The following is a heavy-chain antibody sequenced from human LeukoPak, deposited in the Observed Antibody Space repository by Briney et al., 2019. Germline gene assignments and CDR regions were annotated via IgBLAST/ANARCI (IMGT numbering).Heavy chain of an antibody. CDR1: GYSFTSYW. V-gene: IGHV5-51*01. D-gene: IGHD6-13*01. CDR3: ARHEGGIAAAGIYFDY. CDR2: IYPGHSGT. Sequence: GESLKISCKGSGYSFTSYWIGWVRQMPGKGLEWMGIIYPGHSGTRYSPSFQGQVTISADKSISTAYLQWSSLKASDTAMYYCARHEGGIAAAGIYFDYWGQGTLVTVSS. J-gene: IGHJ4*02.